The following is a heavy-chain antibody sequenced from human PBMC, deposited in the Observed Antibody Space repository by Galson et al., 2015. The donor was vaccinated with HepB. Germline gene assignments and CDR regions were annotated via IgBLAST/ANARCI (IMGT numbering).Heavy chain of an antibody. CDR2: ISSSSSYI. CDR3: ARGVYSSSWFTFDY. V-gene: IGHV3-21*01. Sequence: SLRLSCAASGFTFSSYSMNWVRQAPGKGLEWVSSISSSSSYIYYADSVKGRFTISRDNAKNSLYLQMNSLRAEDTAVYYCARGVYSSSWFTFDYWGQGSLVTVSS. D-gene: IGHD6-13*01. CDR1: GFTFSSYS. J-gene: IGHJ4*02.